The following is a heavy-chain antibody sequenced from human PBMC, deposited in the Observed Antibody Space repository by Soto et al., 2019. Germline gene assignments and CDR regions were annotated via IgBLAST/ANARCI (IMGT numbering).Heavy chain of an antibody. CDR3: AADHQLHRAFDI. V-gene: IGHV1-58*01. Sequence: QMQLVQSGPEVKILGTSVKVSCKASGFTFTRSAVQWVRQARGQRLEWIGWIVVGSGNTNYAQKFQERVTVTRVMSTSTAYMELSSLRSEDTAVYYCAADHQLHRAFDIWGQGTMVTVSS. CDR1: GFTFTRSA. D-gene: IGHD6-6*01. J-gene: IGHJ3*02. CDR2: IVVGSGNT.